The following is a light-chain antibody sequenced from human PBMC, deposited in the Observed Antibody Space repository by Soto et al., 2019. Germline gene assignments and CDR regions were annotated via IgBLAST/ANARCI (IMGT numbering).Light chain of an antibody. Sequence: ESMLTQSPGTLSLSPGERATLSCRASQSVSTRYLAWYQQKPGQAPRLLIYGASITATGIPDRFRGSGSGTDFTLTISRLEPEDFAVYYCQQFGSSPPAFTFGQGTKLEI. J-gene: IGKJ2*01. CDR3: QQFGSSPPAFT. CDR2: GAS. CDR1: QSVSTRY. V-gene: IGKV3-20*01.